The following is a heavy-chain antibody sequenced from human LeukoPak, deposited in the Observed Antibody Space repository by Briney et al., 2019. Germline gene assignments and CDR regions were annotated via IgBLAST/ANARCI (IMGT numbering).Heavy chain of an antibody. CDR2: IYSDNT. D-gene: IGHD4/OR15-4a*01. CDR3: ARRAGAYSHPYDY. CDR1: GFTVSTNS. J-gene: IGHJ4*02. V-gene: IGHV3-53*01. Sequence: PGGSLRLSCTVSGFTVSTNSMSWVGQAPGKGLEWVSFIYSDNTPYSDSVTGRFTISRDNSKNTLYLQMNSLRAEDTAVYYCARRAGAYSHPYDYWGQGTLVTVSS.